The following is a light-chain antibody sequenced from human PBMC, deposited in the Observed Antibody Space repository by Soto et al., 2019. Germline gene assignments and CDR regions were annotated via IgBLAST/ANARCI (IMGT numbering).Light chain of an antibody. CDR1: SSDVGGYNY. CDR3: SSYSSLGNLYV. J-gene: IGLJ1*01. V-gene: IGLV2-14*01. Sequence: QSVLTLPASVSGSLGQSITISCTGTSSDVGGYNYISWYQQDPGKAPKLLIYDVINRPSGVSHRFSGSKSGNTASLTISGLQAEDEVDYYCSSYSSLGNLYVSGVCNKFTVL. CDR2: DVI.